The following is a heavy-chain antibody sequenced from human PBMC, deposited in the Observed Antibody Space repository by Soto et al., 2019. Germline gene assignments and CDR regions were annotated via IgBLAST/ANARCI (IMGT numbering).Heavy chain of an antibody. D-gene: IGHD1-1*01. J-gene: IGHJ6*03. Sequence: ASVKVSCKASGYTFTSYDTNWVRQATGQGLEWMGWMNPNSGNTGYAQKFQGRVTMTRNTSISTAYMELSSLRSEDTAEYYCARHQKLERRYYYYYMDVWGKGTTVTVSS. CDR1: GYTFTSYD. CDR3: ARHQKLERRYYYYYMDV. V-gene: IGHV1-8*01. CDR2: MNPNSGNT.